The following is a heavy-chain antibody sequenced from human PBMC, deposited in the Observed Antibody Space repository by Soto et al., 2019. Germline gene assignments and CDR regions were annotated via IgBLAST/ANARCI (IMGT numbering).Heavy chain of an antibody. CDR2: INAGNGNT. Sequence: ASVKVSCKAYGYTFTSYAMHWVRQGPGQWLEWMGWINAGNGNTKYSQKFQGRVTITRDTSASTAYMELSSLRSEDTAVYYCARGLKGWNCSITSCYYYYGMDVWGKGTTVTVSP. CDR3: ARGLKGWNCSITSCYYYYGMDV. V-gene: IGHV1-3*01. D-gene: IGHD2-2*01. CDR1: GYTFTSYA. J-gene: IGHJ6*04.